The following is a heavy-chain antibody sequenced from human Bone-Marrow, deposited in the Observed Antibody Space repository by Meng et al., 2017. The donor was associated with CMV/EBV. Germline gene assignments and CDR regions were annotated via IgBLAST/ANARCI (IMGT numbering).Heavy chain of an antibody. D-gene: IGHD3-3*01. V-gene: IGHV3-48*04. CDR1: GFTFSSYS. CDR3: ARWIGSGYYKVDKVTDYYYYGMDV. CDR2: ISSSSSTI. Sequence: GESLKISCAASGFTFSSYSMNWVRQAPGKGLEWVSYISSSSSTIYYADSVKGRFTISRDNAKNSLYLQMNSLRAEDTALYYCARWIGSGYYKVDKVTDYYYYGMDVWGQGTTVTGYS. J-gene: IGHJ6*01.